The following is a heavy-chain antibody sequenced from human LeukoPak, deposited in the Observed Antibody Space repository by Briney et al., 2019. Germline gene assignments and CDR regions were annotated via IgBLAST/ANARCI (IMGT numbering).Heavy chain of an antibody. CDR2: ISYDGSNK. CDR1: GFTFSSYA. J-gene: IGHJ6*04. Sequence: GGSLRLSCAASGFTFSSYAMHWVRQAPGKGVEWVAVISYDGSNKYYADSVKGRFTISRDNSKNTLYLQMNSLRAEDTAVYYCARDPEIAAAGSLPYYYYYGMDVWGKGTTVTVSS. CDR3: ARDPEIAAAGSLPYYYYYGMDV. D-gene: IGHD6-13*01. V-gene: IGHV3-30*04.